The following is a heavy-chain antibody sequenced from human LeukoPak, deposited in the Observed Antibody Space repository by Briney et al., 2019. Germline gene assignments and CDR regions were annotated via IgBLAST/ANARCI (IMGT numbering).Heavy chain of an antibody. V-gene: IGHV3-48*03. D-gene: IGHD3-22*01. CDR3: ARDQAPPDYYDSSGYYPFDY. Sequence: GGSLRLSCAASGFIFSSYEMNWLRQAPGKGLEWVSYISSSGSTIYYADSVKGRFTISRDNAKNSLYLQMNSLRAEDTAVYYCARDQAPPDYYDSSGYYPFDYWGQGTLVTVSS. J-gene: IGHJ4*02. CDR2: ISSSGSTI. CDR1: GFIFSSYE.